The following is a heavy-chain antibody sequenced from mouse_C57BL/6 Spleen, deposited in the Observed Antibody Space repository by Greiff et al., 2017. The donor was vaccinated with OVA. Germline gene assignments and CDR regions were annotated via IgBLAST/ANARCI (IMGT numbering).Heavy chain of an antibody. CDR1: GYAFTNYL. CDR3: ARAGGN. J-gene: IGHJ2*01. CDR2: INPGSGGT. V-gene: IGHV1-54*01. Sequence: QVQLQQPGAELVRPGTSVKVSCKASGYAFTNYLIEWVKQRPGQGLEWIGVINPGSGGTNYNEKFKGKATLTADKSSSAAYMQLSSRTSEDSAVYFCARAGGNWGQGTTLTVAS.